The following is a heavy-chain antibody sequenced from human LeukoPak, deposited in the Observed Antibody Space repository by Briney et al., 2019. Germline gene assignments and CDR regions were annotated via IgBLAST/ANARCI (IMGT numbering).Heavy chain of an antibody. CDR2: IWYDGSNK. J-gene: IGHJ3*02. CDR3: ARDIRIAARPVAFDI. Sequence: GGSLRLSCAASGFTFSSYGMHWVRQAPGKGLEWVAVIWYDGSNKYYADSVKGRFTISRDNSKNTLYLQMNSLRAEDTAVYYCARDIRIAARPVAFDIWGQGTMVTVSS. D-gene: IGHD6-6*01. CDR1: GFTFSSYG. V-gene: IGHV3-33*01.